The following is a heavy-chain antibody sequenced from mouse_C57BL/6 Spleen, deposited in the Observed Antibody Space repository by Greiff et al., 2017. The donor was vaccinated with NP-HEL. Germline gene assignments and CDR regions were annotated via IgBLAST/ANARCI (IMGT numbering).Heavy chain of an antibody. D-gene: IGHD1-1*01. CDR2: ISYDGSN. CDR1: GYSITSGYY. V-gene: IGHV3-6*01. CDR3: AREKIFYYGSSPYYAMDY. Sequence: EVKLVESGPGLVKPSQSLSLTCSVTGYSITSGYYWNWIRQFPGNKLEWMGYISYDGSNNYNPSLKNRISITRDTSKNQFFLKLNSVTTEDTATYYCAREKIFYYGSSPYYAMDYWGQGTSVTVSS. J-gene: IGHJ4*01.